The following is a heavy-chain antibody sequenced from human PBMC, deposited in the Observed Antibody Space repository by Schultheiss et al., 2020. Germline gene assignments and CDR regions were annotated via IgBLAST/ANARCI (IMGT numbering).Heavy chain of an antibody. CDR3: ARFTRLDQLVRYFDWSTTYYFDY. CDR2: IYYSGST. CDR1: GGSISSYY. Sequence: SQTLSLTCTVSGGSISSYYWSWIRQPPGKGLEWIGYIYYSGSTYYNPSLKSRVTISVDTSKNQFSLKLSSVTAADTAVYYCARFTRLDQLVRYFDWSTTYYFDYWGQGTLVTVSS. V-gene: IGHV4-59*06. D-gene: IGHD3-9*01. J-gene: IGHJ4*02.